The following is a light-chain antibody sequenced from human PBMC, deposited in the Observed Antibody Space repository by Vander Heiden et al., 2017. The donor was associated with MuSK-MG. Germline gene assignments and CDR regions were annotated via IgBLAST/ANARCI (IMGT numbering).Light chain of an antibody. CDR2: AAS. CDR3: QQSYSTPSIT. V-gene: IGKV1-39*01. CDR1: QSISSY. Sequence: IQMTQSPSSLSASVVDRVTIPCRASQSISSYLNWYQQKPGKAPKLLIYAASSLQSGVPSRFSGSGSGTDFTLTISSLQPEDFATYYCQQSYSTPSITFGQGTRLEIK. J-gene: IGKJ5*01.